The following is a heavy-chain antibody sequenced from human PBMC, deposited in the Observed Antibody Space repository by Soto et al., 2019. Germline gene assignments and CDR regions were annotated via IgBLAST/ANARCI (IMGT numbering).Heavy chain of an antibody. CDR2: INPSGGST. D-gene: IGHD6-19*01. V-gene: IGHV1-46*01. CDR3: ARYGWAVAGNYYYYGMDV. J-gene: IGHJ6*02. CDR1: GYTFTSYY. Sequence: GASVKVSCKASGYTFTSYYMHWVRQAPGQGLEWMGIINPSGGSTTYAQKFQGRVTMTRDTSASTAYMELSSLRSEDTAVYYCARYGWAVAGNYYYYGMDVWGQGTTVTVSS.